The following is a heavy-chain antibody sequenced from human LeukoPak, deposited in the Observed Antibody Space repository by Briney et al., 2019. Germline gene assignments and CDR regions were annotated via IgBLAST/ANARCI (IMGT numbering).Heavy chain of an antibody. D-gene: IGHD4-17*01. Sequence: PGGSLRLSCAASGFTFSSYSMNWVRQAPGKGLEWVSSISSSSSYIYYADSVKGRFTISRDNAKNSLYLQMNSLRAEDTAVYYCARDPDGDYYYYYYGMDVWGQGTTVTVSS. CDR3: ARDPDGDYYYYYYGMDV. CDR2: ISSSSSYI. CDR1: GFTFSSYS. J-gene: IGHJ6*02. V-gene: IGHV3-21*01.